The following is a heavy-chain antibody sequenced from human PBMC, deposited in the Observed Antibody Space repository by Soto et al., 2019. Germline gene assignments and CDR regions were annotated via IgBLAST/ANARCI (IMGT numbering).Heavy chain of an antibody. Sequence: QVQLVESGGGVVQPGRSLRLSCAASGFTFSSYAMHWVRQAPGKGLEWVAVISYDGSNKYYADSVKGRFTISRDNSKNTXSXXMNSLRAEDTAVYYCARDRARSYGWGDYYYYGMDVWGQGTTVTVSS. J-gene: IGHJ6*02. D-gene: IGHD5-18*01. V-gene: IGHV3-30-3*01. CDR1: GFTFSSYA. CDR3: ARDRARSYGWGDYYYYGMDV. CDR2: ISYDGSNK.